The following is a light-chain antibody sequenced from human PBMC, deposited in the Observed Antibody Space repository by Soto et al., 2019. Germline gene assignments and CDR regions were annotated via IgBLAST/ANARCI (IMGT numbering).Light chain of an antibody. V-gene: IGKV3-20*01. Sequence: EIVLTQSPGTLSLSPGERATLSCRASQSVSNSHVAWHQQKTGQAPRILIFGVSSRAAGIPDRLSGSGSGTDFTLTISRLEPEDYAVYYCQKYDKSPLTCGGGTKVDIK. CDR3: QKYDKSPLT. J-gene: IGKJ4*01. CDR2: GVS. CDR1: QSVSNSH.